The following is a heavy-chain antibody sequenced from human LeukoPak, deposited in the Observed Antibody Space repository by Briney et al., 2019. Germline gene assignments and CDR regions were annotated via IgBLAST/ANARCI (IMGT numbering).Heavy chain of an antibody. CDR2: IYNSGGT. J-gene: IGHJ6*03. D-gene: IGHD2-8*01. CDR1: GGSISSSNW. Sequence: SGTLSLTCAVSGGSISSSNWWSWVRQPPGKGLEWIGEIYNSGGTNYNPSLKSRITISVDKSQNQFSLKVNSLTAADTAVYYCATNGYYCMDVWGKGTTVTVSS. V-gene: IGHV4-4*02. CDR3: ATNGYYCMDV.